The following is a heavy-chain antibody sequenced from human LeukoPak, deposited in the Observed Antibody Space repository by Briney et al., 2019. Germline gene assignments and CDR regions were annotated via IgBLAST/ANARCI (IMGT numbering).Heavy chain of an antibody. CDR1: GYTFTGFY. CDR2: INPDSGGT. D-gene: IGHD6-19*01. V-gene: IGHV1-2*02. CDR3: ARGYSNGWYHDY. Sequence: ASVKVSCKASGYTFTGFYLHWVRQAPGQGLEWMGWINPDSGGTEYAQKFQGRVTMTRDTSISTAYMELNSLRSDDVAIYYCARGYSNGWYHDYWGQGTPVIVSS. J-gene: IGHJ4*02.